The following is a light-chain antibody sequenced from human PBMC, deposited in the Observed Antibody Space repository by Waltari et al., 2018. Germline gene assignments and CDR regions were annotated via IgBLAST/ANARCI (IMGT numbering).Light chain of an antibody. Sequence: QSVLTQPPSASGTPGQRVTISCSGSSSNIGSHLGNWYQQLPGTAPKLLIYSNNQRPSGVPDRFSGSKSGTSASLAISGLQSEDEADYYCAAWDDSLMGSMGFGGGTKLTVL. CDR1: SSNIGSHL. J-gene: IGLJ2*01. V-gene: IGLV1-44*01. CDR3: AAWDDSLMGSMG. CDR2: SNN.